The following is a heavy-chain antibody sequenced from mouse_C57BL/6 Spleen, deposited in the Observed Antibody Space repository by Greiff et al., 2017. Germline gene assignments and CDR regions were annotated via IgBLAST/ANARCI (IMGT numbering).Heavy chain of an antibody. V-gene: IGHV1-82*01. CDR1: GYAFSSSW. J-gene: IGHJ4*01. D-gene: IGHD2-13*01. CDR2: IYPGDGDT. Sequence: VQLQQSGPELVKPGASVKISCKASGYAFSSSWMNWVKQRPGKGLEWIGRIYPGDGDTNYNGKFKGKATLTADKSSSTAYMQLSSLTSEDSAVYFCARYGDYEGYAMDYWGQGTSVTVSS. CDR3: ARYGDYEGYAMDY.